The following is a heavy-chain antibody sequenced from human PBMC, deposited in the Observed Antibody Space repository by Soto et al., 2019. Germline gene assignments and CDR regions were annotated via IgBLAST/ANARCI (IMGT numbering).Heavy chain of an antibody. CDR2: INSDGSGT. V-gene: IGHV3-74*01. Sequence: GGSLRLSCAASGFTFSDYWMHWVRQAPGKGLVWVSRINSDGSGTSYADSVKGRFTISRDNAKNTLYLQMNSLRAEDTAVYYCAGGGRGMDVWGQGTTVTVSS. CDR1: GFTFSDYW. J-gene: IGHJ6*02. CDR3: AGGGRGMDV.